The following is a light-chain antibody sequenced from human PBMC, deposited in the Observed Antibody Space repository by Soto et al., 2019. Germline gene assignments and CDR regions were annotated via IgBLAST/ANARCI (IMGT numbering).Light chain of an antibody. CDR2: GAS. CDR1: ESVYSNY. J-gene: IGKJ4*01. V-gene: IGKV3-20*01. CDR3: QQYGSSPLT. Sequence: EIVFTQSPGTLSLSAGEGATLSCRANESVYSNYLAWYQQKPGQAPRLLIFGASNKATGIPDRFTGSGFGTDFTLTISRLEPDDFAMYYCQQYGSSPLTFGGGTNVEIK.